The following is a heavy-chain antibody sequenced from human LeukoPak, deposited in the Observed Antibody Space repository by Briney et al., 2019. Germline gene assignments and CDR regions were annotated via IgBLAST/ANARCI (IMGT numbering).Heavy chain of an antibody. Sequence: PSETLSLTCAVYGGSISGYYWSWVRQPPGKELEWIGEINHSGSTNYNPSLKSRVTISVDTSKNQFSLKVRSVTAADTAIYYCARRLHQLPIDYWGQGTLVTVSS. V-gene: IGHV4-34*01. D-gene: IGHD2-2*01. CDR2: INHSGST. CDR3: ARRLHQLPIDY. CDR1: GGSISGYY. J-gene: IGHJ4*02.